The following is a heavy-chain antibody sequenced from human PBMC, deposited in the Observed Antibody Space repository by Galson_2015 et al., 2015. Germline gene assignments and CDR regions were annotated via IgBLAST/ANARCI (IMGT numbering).Heavy chain of an antibody. CDR2: ISYSGGST. D-gene: IGHD3-16*01. Sequence: SLRLSCAASGFTFSDPYMSWVRQAPGKGLEWVSSISYSGGSTFYADSVKGRFTISRDDSKNTVYLQINNLRADDTAVYYCAKRGGHFDYWGQGTLVTFSS. CDR1: GFTFSDPY. V-gene: IGHV3-23*01. CDR3: AKRGGHFDY. J-gene: IGHJ4*02.